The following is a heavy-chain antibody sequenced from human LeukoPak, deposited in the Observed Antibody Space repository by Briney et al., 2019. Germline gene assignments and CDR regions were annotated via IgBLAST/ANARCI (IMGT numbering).Heavy chain of an antibody. CDR1: GGTFSSYA. D-gene: IGHD2-2*01. CDR2: IIPIFGTA. J-gene: IGHJ4*02. CDR3: ARDYCSSTSCLFDY. V-gene: IGHV1-69*13. Sequence: GASVKVSCKASGGTFSSYAISWVRQAPGQGLEWMGGIIPIFGTANYAQKFQGRVTITADESTSTAYMELSRLRSDDTAVFYCARDYCSSTSCLFDYWGQGTLVIVSS.